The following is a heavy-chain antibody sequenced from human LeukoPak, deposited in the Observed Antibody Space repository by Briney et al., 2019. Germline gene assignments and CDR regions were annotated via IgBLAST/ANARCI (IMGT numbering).Heavy chain of an antibody. Sequence: SQTLSLTCTVSGGSISSGGYYWSWIRQHPGKGLEWIGYIYYSGSTYYNPSLKSRVTISVDTSKNQFSLKLSSVTAADTAVYYCARASWSGYHRPLGYWGQGTLVTVSS. CDR2: IYYSGST. CDR3: ARASWSGYHRPLGY. CDR1: GGSISSGGYY. V-gene: IGHV4-31*03. J-gene: IGHJ4*02. D-gene: IGHD3-3*01.